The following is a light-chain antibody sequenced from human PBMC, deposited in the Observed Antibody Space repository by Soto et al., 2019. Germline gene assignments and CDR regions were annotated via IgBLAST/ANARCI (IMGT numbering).Light chain of an antibody. V-gene: IGKV4-1*01. CDR3: QQYYGFLLT. CDR2: WAS. CDR1: QSVLYSSNNKNY. J-gene: IGKJ4*01. Sequence: DIVMTQSPDSLAVSLGERATINCKSSQSVLYSSNNKNYLAWYQQKPGQPPKLLIYWASTRESGVPDRFRGSGSGTDSTLYIRGLQAEDVAVYLCQQYYGFLLTFGGGTQVEIE.